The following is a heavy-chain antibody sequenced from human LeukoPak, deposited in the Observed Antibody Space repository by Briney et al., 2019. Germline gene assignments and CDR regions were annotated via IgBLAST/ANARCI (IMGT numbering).Heavy chain of an antibody. CDR2: IYYSGST. CDR1: GGSISSYY. CDR3: ARGWGFSH. Sequence: SETLSLTCTVSGGSISSYYWSWIRQPPGKGLEWIGYIYYSGSTNYNPSLKSRVTISVDTSKNQFSLKLSSVTAADTAVYYCARGWGFSHWGQGTLVTVSS. J-gene: IGHJ4*02. V-gene: IGHV4-59*08. D-gene: IGHD3-16*01.